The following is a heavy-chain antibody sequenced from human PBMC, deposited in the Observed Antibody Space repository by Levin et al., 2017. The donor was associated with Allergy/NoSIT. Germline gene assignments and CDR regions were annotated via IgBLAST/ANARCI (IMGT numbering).Heavy chain of an antibody. D-gene: IGHD5-24*01. CDR3: AAFETIRPTDDY. J-gene: IGHJ4*02. V-gene: IGHV3-21*06. CDR1: GFSFSTSG. CDR2: ISPTSRSK. Sequence: GGSLRLSCAASGFSFSTSGMNWVRQAPGKGLEWVSSISPTSRSKYYADSVKGRFTISRDNAKNSVFLEMSGLRVEDTAVYYCAAFETIRPTDDYWGQGALVTVSS.